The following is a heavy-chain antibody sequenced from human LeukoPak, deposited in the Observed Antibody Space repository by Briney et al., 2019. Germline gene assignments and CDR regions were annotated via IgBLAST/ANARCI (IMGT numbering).Heavy chain of an antibody. CDR2: INTNTGNP. CDR3: AGSIAVAGDDAFDI. V-gene: IGHV7-4-1*02. J-gene: IGHJ3*02. CDR1: GYTFTSYA. D-gene: IGHD6-19*01. Sequence: ASVKVSCKASGYTFTSYAMNWVRQAPGQGVEWMGWINTNTGNPTYAQDFTGRFVFSLDTSVSTAYLQISSLKAEDTAVYYCAGSIAVAGDDAFDIWGQGTMVTVSS.